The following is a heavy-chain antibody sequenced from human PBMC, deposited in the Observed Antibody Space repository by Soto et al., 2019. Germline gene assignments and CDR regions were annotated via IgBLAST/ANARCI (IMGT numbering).Heavy chain of an antibody. Sequence: SETLSLTCTVSGGSISSYYWSWIRQPPGKGLEWIGYIYYSGSTNYNPSLKSRVTISVDTSKNQFSLKLSSVTAADTAVYYCAREKSLVAPAARKGYGMDVWGQGTTVTVSS. CDR2: IYYSGST. CDR3: AREKSLVAPAARKGYGMDV. D-gene: IGHD2-2*01. CDR1: GGSISSYY. V-gene: IGHV4-59*12. J-gene: IGHJ6*02.